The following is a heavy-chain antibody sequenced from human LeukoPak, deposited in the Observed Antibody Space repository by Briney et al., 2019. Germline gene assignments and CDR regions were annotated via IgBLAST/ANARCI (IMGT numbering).Heavy chain of an antibody. CDR3: ARGGDILTGYYAFDI. Sequence: GGSLRLSCAASGFTFSSYWMHWVRQAPGKGLVWVSRINSDGSSTSYAHSVKGRFTISRDNAKNTPYLQMNSLRAEDTAVYYCARGGDILTGYYAFDIWGQGTMVTVSS. J-gene: IGHJ3*02. V-gene: IGHV3-74*01. D-gene: IGHD3-9*01. CDR1: GFTFSSYW. CDR2: INSDGSST.